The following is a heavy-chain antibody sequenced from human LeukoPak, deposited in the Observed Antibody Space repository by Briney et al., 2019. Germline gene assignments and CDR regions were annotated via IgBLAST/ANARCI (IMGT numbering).Heavy chain of an antibody. D-gene: IGHD3-22*01. CDR1: GYTLTGYY. CDR3: ARETYYYDSSGYQADDY. V-gene: IGHV1-2*06. CDR2: INPNSGGT. J-gene: IGHJ4*02. Sequence: ASVKVSCKASGYTLTGYYMHWVRQAPGQGLEWMGRINPNSGGTNYAQKFQGRVTMTRDTSISTAYMELSRLRSDDTAVYYCARETYYYDSSGYQADDYWGQGTLVTVSS.